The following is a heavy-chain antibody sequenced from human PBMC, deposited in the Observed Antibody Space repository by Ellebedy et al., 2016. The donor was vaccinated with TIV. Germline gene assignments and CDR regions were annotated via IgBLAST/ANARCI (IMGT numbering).Heavy chain of an antibody. CDR1: GFTFSDSD. Sequence: GGSLRLSXAASGFTFSDSDMHWVRQATGKGLELVSSIDTAGDTYYSGSVKDRFTISRENAKKSLYLQMNSLRAGDTAVYYCARESVAGDFDYWGQGTLVTVSS. J-gene: IGHJ4*02. CDR3: ARESVAGDFDY. D-gene: IGHD6-19*01. CDR2: IDTAGDT. V-gene: IGHV3-13*04.